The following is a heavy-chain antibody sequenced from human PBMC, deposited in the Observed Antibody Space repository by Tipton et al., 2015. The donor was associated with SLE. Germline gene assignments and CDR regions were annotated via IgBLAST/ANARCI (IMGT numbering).Heavy chain of an antibody. CDR3: ARGGYYNVFDY. CDR1: GFSFSNYG. CDR2: IWYDGNSK. J-gene: IGHJ4*02. Sequence: SLRLSCTASGFSFSNYGMHWVRQAPGKGLEWVTIIWYDGNSKYYADSVKGRFTISRDNSKSTLFLEMNSLRVEDTAMYYCARGGYYNVFDYWGQGTLVTVSS. V-gene: IGHV3-33*01. D-gene: IGHD3-10*01.